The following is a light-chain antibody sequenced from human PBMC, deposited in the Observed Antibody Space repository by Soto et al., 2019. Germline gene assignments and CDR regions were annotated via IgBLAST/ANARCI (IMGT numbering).Light chain of an antibody. CDR1: SSNIGAGYD. J-gene: IGLJ1*01. CDR3: HSYDSSLSGYV. V-gene: IGLV1-40*01. Sequence: QSVLTQPPSVSGAPGQRVTISCTGSSSNIGAGYDVHWYQQLPGPAPKLLIYGNSNRPSGVPDRFSGSKSGTSASLAITGLLAEDEADYYCHSYDSSLSGYVFGTGTKLTVL. CDR2: GNS.